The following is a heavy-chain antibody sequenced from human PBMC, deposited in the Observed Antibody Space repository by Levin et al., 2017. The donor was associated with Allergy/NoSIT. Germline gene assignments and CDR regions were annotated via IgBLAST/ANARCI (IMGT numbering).Heavy chain of an antibody. Sequence: PVASVKVSCKASGYTFTSYYMHWVRQAPGQGLEWMGFINPSDASTNYAQKFQGRVTVTRDTSTSTVYMELSSLRSDDTAVYYCAREGSGWKYFDYWGQGTLVTVSS. CDR3: AREGSGWKYFDY. CDR1: GYTFTSYY. CDR2: INPSDAST. J-gene: IGHJ4*02. V-gene: IGHV1-46*01. D-gene: IGHD6-19*01.